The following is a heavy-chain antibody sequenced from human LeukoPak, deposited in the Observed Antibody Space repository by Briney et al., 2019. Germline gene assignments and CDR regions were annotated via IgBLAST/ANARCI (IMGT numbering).Heavy chain of an antibody. Sequence: PSETLSLTCAVYGGSFSGYYWSWIRQPPGKGLEWIGEINHSGSTNYNPSLKSRVTISVDTSKNQFSLKLSSVTAADTAVYYCARRTTATTLTGWGQGTLVTVSS. J-gene: IGHJ4*02. V-gene: IGHV4-34*01. D-gene: IGHD4-17*01. CDR2: INHSGST. CDR1: GGSFSGYY. CDR3: ARRTTATTLTG.